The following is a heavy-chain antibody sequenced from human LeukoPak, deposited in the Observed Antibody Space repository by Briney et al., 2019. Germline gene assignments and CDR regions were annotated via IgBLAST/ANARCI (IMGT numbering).Heavy chain of an antibody. CDR3: TKLGNHWADGDYWADGS. V-gene: IGHV3-48*02. J-gene: IGHJ5*02. CDR2: ISSSSSTI. Sequence: GGSLRLTCTTFGFTFRNYGMTWVRQAPGKGLEWVSYISSSSSTIFYAGSVKGRFTISRDDAKNSLDLQMYSLRDEDTAMYYCTKLGNHWADGDYWADGSWGQGTLVTVSS. CDR1: GFTFRNYG. D-gene: IGHD5-24*01.